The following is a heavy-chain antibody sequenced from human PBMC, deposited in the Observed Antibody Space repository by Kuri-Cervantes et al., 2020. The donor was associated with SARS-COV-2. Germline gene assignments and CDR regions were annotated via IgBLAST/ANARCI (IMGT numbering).Heavy chain of an antibody. CDR3: ALNYYFNY. J-gene: IGHJ4*02. Sequence: RGSLRRSFTASGFNFGDYAMSWFRQAPGRWLEWVSSIGRDGHTFYADSGRGRFTSPRDNSKNTLFLQMTSLRIEHTAIYYCALNYYFNYWGQGTLVTVSS. D-gene: IGHD1-1*01. V-gene: IGHV3-23*01. CDR1: GFNFGDYA. CDR2: IGRDGHT.